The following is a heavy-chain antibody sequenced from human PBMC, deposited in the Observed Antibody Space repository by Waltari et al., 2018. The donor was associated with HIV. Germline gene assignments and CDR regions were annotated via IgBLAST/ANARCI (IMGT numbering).Heavy chain of an antibody. CDR2: FWSDGVEI. CDR3: ARGYSSSRWIPLYH. CDR1: GFPFSNFA. V-gene: IGHV3-33*01. Sequence: QVQLVESGGGVVQPGTSLTLSCALSGFPFSNFAIHWVRQSPGKGLEWLAVFWSDGVEISYANSVKGRFTISKDSSQKTLYLHLTSLRAEDTALYYCARGYSSSRWIPLYHWGRGTLVTVSS. J-gene: IGHJ4*02. D-gene: IGHD4-4*01.